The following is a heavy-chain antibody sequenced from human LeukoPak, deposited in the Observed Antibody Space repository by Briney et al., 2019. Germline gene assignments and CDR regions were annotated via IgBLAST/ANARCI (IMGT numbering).Heavy chain of an antibody. Sequence: GGSLRLSCAASGFSFTSYSMSWVRQAPREGVEGLSYISTASTTIYYADSVKGRFTISRDNDKNSLYLQVNSLRAEDTAVYFCTRATEPQSPALTFDSWGQGTLVTVSS. V-gene: IGHV3-48*01. CDR2: ISTASTTI. CDR3: TRATEPQSPALTFDS. J-gene: IGHJ4*02. D-gene: IGHD1-14*01. CDR1: GFSFTSYS.